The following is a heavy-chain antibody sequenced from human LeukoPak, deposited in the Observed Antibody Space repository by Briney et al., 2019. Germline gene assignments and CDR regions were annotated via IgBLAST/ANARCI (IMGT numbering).Heavy chain of an antibody. CDR2: IYHSGTT. J-gene: IGHJ4*02. Sequence: SETLSLTCTVSGGSISSSSYYWGWIRQPPGKGLEWIGSIYHSGTTYYNTSLESRVTISIDASNNQVSLRLRSVTASDTAVYYCARIYRGVVIIGGSPHWGQGALVTVSS. D-gene: IGHD3-3*01. CDR1: GGSISSSSYY. CDR3: ARIYRGVVIIGGSPH. V-gene: IGHV4-39*01.